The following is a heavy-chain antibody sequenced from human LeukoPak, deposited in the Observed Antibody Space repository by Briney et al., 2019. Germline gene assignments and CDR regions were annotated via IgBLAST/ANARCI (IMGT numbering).Heavy chain of an antibody. V-gene: IGHV1-69*13. D-gene: IGHD2-2*01. CDR1: GGTFSSYA. CDR2: IIPIFGTA. J-gene: IGHJ4*02. CDR3: ARDRPDIVVVTAAPWSGSYFDY. Sequence: SVKVSCTASGGTFSSYAISWVRQAPGQGLEWMGGIIPIFGTANYAQKFQGRVTITADESTSTAYTELSSLRSEDTAVYYCARDRPDIVVVTAAPWSGSYFDYWGQGTLVTVSS.